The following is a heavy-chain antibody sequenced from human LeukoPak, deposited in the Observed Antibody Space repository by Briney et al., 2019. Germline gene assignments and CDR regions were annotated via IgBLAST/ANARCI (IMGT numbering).Heavy chain of an antibody. Sequence: PSETLSLTCTVSGGSISNYYWSWIRQPPGKGLEWIGNIYYSGSTNYNPSLKSRVTISVDTSKNQFSLALSSMTAADTAVYYCARQEAVTAAYFFGMDVWGQGTTVTVSS. CDR1: GGSISNYY. V-gene: IGHV4-59*08. J-gene: IGHJ6*02. CDR3: ARQEAVTAAYFFGMDV. CDR2: IYYSGST. D-gene: IGHD2-21*02.